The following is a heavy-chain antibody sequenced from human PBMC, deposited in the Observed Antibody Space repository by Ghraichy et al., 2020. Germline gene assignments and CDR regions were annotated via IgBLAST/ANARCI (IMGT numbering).Heavy chain of an antibody. D-gene: IGHD2-15*01. J-gene: IGHJ4*02. Sequence: GGSLRLSCAASGFTFSSYAMSWVRQAPGKGLEWVSAISGSGGSTYYADSVKGRFTISRDNSKNTLYLQMNSLRAEDTAVYYCAKLPDMVIVVVAATDYWGQGTLVTVSS. CDR2: ISGSGGST. CDR3: AKLPDMVIVVVAATDY. V-gene: IGHV3-23*01. CDR1: GFTFSSYA.